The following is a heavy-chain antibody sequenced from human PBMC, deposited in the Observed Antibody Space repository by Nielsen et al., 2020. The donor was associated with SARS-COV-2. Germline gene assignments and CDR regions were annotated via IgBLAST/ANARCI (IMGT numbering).Heavy chain of an antibody. CDR2: ISWDGGST. CDR1: GFTFDDYT. CDR3: AKVPYDFWSGYPVYYYYGMDV. D-gene: IGHD3-3*01. J-gene: IGHJ6*02. V-gene: IGHV3-43*01. Sequence: GGSLRLSCAASGFTFDDYTMHWVRQAPGKGLEWVSLISWDGGSTYYADSVKGRFTISRDSSKNSLYLQMNSLRAEDTAVYYCAKVPYDFWSGYPVYYYYGMDVWGQGTTVTVSS.